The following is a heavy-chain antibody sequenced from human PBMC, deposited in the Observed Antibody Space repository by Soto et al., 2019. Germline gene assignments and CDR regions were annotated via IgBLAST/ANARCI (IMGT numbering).Heavy chain of an antibody. D-gene: IGHD3-10*01. CDR3: ARGESHSGDY. CDR1: GYMISSYR. J-gene: IGHJ4*02. Sequence: PGESLKISCKGSGYMISSYRIAWVRQMPGKGLEWMGIIYPGDSDTRYSPSFEGQVTISADKSINTAYIQWSTLKASDTAIFYCARGESHSGDYWGQGTLVTVSS. CDR2: IYPGDSDT. V-gene: IGHV5-51*01.